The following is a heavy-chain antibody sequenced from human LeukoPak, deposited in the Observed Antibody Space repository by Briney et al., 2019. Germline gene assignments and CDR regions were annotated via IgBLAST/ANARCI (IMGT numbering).Heavy chain of an antibody. D-gene: IGHD1-26*01. CDR1: GFTFSDYY. V-gene: IGHV3-11*01. J-gene: IGHJ4*02. CDR2: ISSSGSTI. Sequence: GESLRLSCAASGFTFSDYYMSWIRQAPGKGLEWVSYISSSGSTIYYADSVKGRFTISRDNAKNSLYLQMNSLRAEDTAVYYCARGWAVVGAGLDYFDYWGQGTLVTVSS. CDR3: ARGWAVVGAGLDYFDY.